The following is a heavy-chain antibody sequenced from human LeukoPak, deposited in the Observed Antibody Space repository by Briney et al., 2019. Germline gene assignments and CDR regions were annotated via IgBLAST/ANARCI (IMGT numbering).Heavy chain of an antibody. J-gene: IGHJ4*02. V-gene: IGHV3-74*01. D-gene: IGHD2-15*01. CDR3: ARGRPHGSDY. Sequence: LAGGSLRLSCAASGFSFSSYWMNWVRQAPGKGLVWVSRIASDGSSTTYADSVKGRFTISRDNAKNTLYLQMNSLRVKDTAVYYCARGRPHGSDYWGQGTLVTVSS. CDR1: GFSFSSYW. CDR2: IASDGSST.